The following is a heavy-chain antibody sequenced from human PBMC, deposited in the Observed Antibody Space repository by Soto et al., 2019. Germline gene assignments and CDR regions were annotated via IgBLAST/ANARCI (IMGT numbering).Heavy chain of an antibody. CDR1: GGSISSGGYY. D-gene: IGHD5-12*01. CDR2: VYYSGST. J-gene: IGHJ4*02. CDR3: VTNRGFDFYYFDS. V-gene: IGHV4-31*03. Sequence: TSETLSVTCTVSGGSISSGGYYWSWIRQHPGKGLEWIGYVYYSGSTYYHPSLKNRVTMSVDLSKNQFSLKLTSVTAADTAVYYCVTNRGFDFYYFDSWGQGTLVTAPQ.